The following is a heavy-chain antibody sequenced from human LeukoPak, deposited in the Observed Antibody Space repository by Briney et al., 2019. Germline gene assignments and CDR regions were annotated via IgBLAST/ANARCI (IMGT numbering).Heavy chain of an antibody. Sequence: SETLSLTCAVYGGFFSGYSWSCMRQPPGEGVEWIGEINHSGSTNYNTSLKSRVTISVDTSKNHFSLKLMSVNVADTAVDYCAIPGGYCTGGFCYSYPARFDYWGQGTLVTVSS. CDR1: GGFFSGYS. CDR3: AIPGGYCTGGFCYSYPARFDY. D-gene: IGHD2-15*01. CDR2: INHSGST. J-gene: IGHJ4*02. V-gene: IGHV4-34*01.